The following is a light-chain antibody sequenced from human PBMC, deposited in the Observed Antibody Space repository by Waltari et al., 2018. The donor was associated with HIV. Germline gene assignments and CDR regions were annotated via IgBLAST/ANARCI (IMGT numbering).Light chain of an antibody. CDR2: RNN. Sequence: QSVLTQPPSASGTPGQTVTISCSGSSSNLGSNYISWYQQLPGTAPKLLIYRNNQRPSGVPDRFSGSKSGTSASLAISGLRSEDEADYSCAAWDDSLSGWVFGGGTKLTVL. J-gene: IGLJ3*02. V-gene: IGLV1-47*01. CDR3: AAWDDSLSGWV. CDR1: SSNLGSNY.